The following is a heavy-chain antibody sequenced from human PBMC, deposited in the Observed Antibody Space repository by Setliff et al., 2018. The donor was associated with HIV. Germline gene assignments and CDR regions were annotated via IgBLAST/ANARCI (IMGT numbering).Heavy chain of an antibody. CDR3: AKGSGKITIYYYYMDV. CDR2: ISGSGDTI. D-gene: IGHD3-3*01. V-gene: IGHV3-23*01. CDR1: GFTFSSYT. J-gene: IGHJ6*03. Sequence: PGGSLRLSCAASGFTFSSYTMTWVRQAPGKGPECVSGISGSGDTIYYADSVKGRFTISRDNSKNTLYLQMNSLRAEDTAVYYCAKGSGKITIYYYYMDVWGKGTTVTVSS.